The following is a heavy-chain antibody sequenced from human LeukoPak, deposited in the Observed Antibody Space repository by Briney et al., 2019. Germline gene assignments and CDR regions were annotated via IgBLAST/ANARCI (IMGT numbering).Heavy chain of an antibody. CDR2: IGISSGNT. Sequence: GGSLRLSCAASGFTFSSYSMNWVRQAPGKGLEWISYIGISSGNTKYADSVKGRFTISGDKAKNSLYLQMNSLRVEGTAVYYCARDTKYAFDNWGQGTLVTVSS. CDR1: GFTFSSYS. V-gene: IGHV3-48*01. J-gene: IGHJ4*02. D-gene: IGHD2-2*01. CDR3: ARDTKYAFDN.